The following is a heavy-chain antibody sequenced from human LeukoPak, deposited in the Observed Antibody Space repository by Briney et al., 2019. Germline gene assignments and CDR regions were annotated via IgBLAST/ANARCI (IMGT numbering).Heavy chain of an antibody. J-gene: IGHJ1*01. CDR2: IYYSGST. D-gene: IGHD6-13*01. CDR1: GGSISSSGYY. CDR3: ARSSYSRVLSQVRYFQH. Sequence: PSETLSLTCTVSGGSISSSGYYWGWIRQPPGKGLEWIGSIYYSGSTYYNPSLKSRVTISIDTSKNQFSLKLSSVTAADTAVYYCARSSYSRVLSQVRYFQHWGQGTLVTVSS. V-gene: IGHV4-39*07.